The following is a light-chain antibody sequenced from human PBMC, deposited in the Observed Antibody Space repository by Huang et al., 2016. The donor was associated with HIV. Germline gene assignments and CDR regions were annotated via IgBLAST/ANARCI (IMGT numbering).Light chain of an antibody. Sequence: DIQMTQFPSTLSASVGDRVTIACRASQSISSLLAWSQQKPGKAPKLLIYKASILETGVPSRCSGSESGTEFPLTISSLQSDDFATYYCQHYNGYSSSFGQGTKLEIK. CDR2: KAS. CDR3: QHYNGYSSS. J-gene: IGKJ2*03. CDR1: QSISSL. V-gene: IGKV1-5*03.